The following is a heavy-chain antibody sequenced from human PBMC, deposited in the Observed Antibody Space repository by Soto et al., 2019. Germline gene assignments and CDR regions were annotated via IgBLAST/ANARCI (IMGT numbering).Heavy chain of an antibody. V-gene: IGHV1-69*06. D-gene: IGHD3-16*01. CDR1: GGYFNNRQTLNSYP. Sequence: QVQVVQSGAEVKRPGSSVNVSCKASGGYFNNRQTLNSYPISWVRQAPGQGLEWMGGIIPLFGTTNYAQRFQGRVTITAEKSNSKTYLELNNVTSDDTAVYYCAKSWGGESYYYYAMAVWGPGTTVTVSS. CDR2: IIPLFGTT. CDR3: AKSWGGESYYYYAMAV. J-gene: IGHJ6*02.